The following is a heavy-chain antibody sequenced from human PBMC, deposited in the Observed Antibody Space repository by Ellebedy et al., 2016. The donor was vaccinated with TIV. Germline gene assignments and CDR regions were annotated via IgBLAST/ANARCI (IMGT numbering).Heavy chain of an antibody. D-gene: IGHD6-19*01. V-gene: IGHV1-3*01. CDR2: INAGNGNT. CDR1: GYTFISYT. J-gene: IGHJ4*02. Sequence: AASVKVSCKASGYTFISYTMHWVRQAPGQRLEWMGWINAGNGNTKYSQKFQGRVTITRDTSASTAYMELSSLRSEDTAVYYCARAGNRATSGWVNYWGQGTLVTVSS. CDR3: ARAGNRATSGWVNY.